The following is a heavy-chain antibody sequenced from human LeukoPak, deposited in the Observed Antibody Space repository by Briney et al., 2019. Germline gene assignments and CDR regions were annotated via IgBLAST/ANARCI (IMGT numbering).Heavy chain of an antibody. Sequence: SVKVSCKASGYTFTSYGISWVRQAPGQGLEWMGGIIPIFGTANYAQKLQGRVTITADESTSTAYMELSSLRSEDTAVYYCAREGRDYGSSSSSLYFDYWGQGTLVTVSS. CDR3: AREGRDYGSSSSSLYFDY. D-gene: IGHD6-6*01. J-gene: IGHJ4*02. V-gene: IGHV1-69*13. CDR1: GYTFTSYG. CDR2: IIPIFGTA.